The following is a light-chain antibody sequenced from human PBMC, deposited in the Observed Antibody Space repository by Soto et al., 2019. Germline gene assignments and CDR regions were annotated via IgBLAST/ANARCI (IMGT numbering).Light chain of an antibody. Sequence: QSALTQPASVSGSPGQSITISCTGTSSDVGGYNYVSWYQQHPGKAPKLMIYDVSNRPSGVSNRFSGSKSGNTASLTISGLQADDEDDYYCSSYTSSSPRRYVFGTGTKLTVL. CDR1: SSDVGGYNY. CDR2: DVS. V-gene: IGLV2-14*01. J-gene: IGLJ1*01. CDR3: SSYTSSSPRRYV.